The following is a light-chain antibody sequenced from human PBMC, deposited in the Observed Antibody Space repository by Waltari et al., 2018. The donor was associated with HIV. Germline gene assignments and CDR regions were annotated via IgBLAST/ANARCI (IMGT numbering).Light chain of an antibody. CDR1: SSNIGSNY. CDR3: ATWDDSLSGVL. Sequence: SVLTQPPSASGTPGQRVTISCSGSSSNIGSNYVFWYPQGPGTAPKLLLYRNDQRPSGVPDRFSGSTTGTSASLAISGLRPEDEADYYCATWDDSLSGVLFGGGTKLTVL. J-gene: IGLJ2*01. V-gene: IGLV1-47*01. CDR2: RND.